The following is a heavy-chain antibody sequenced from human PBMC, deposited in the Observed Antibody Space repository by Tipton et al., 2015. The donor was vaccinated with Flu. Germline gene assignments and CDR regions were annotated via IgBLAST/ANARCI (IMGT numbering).Heavy chain of an antibody. CDR2: INPSSGGT. Sequence: QLVQSGAEVKKPGASVKVSCKTSGYTFTGYYMHWLRQAPGQGLEWMRRINPSSGGTKFAQQFQGRATMTRDTSISTAYMELRRLRSDDSAVYYCAILSMVGVESGGPGETKHGMYVWGQGTTVIVSS. D-gene: IGHD2-15*01. CDR1: GYTFTGYY. CDR3: AILSMVGVESGGPGETKHGMYV. J-gene: IGHJ6*02. V-gene: IGHV1-2*06.